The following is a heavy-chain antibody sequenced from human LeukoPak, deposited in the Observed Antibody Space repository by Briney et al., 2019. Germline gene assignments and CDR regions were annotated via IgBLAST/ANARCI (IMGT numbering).Heavy chain of an antibody. V-gene: IGHV4-59*01. CDR1: VGPHSSYY. J-gene: IGHJ4*02. D-gene: IGHD5-18*01. CDR2: IYYSDST. Sequence: PAETVSLTCAVWVGPHSSYYWRWIRQPPGKGLEWVGYIYYSDSTNYNPSIKSRVTISVDTSKNQFSLKLSSVTAADTAVYYCARARGYSYGYPFDYWGQGTLVTVSS. CDR3: ARARGYSYGYPFDY.